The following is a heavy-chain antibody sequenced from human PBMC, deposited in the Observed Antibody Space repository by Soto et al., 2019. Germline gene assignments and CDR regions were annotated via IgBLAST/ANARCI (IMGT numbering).Heavy chain of an antibody. CDR3: ARDPGTTVTTGYYYYYYMDV. Sequence: GGSLRLSCAASGFTFSSYWMHWVRQAPGKGLVWVSRINSDGSSTSYADSVKGRLTISRDNAKNTLYLQMNSLRAEDTAVYYCARDPGTTVTTGYYYYYYMDVWGKGTTVTVSS. J-gene: IGHJ6*03. D-gene: IGHD4-17*01. V-gene: IGHV3-74*01. CDR2: INSDGSST. CDR1: GFTFSSYW.